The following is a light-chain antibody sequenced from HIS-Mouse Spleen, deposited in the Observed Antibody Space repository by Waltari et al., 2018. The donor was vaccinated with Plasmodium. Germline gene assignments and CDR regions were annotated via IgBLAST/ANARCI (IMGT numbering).Light chain of an antibody. CDR3: QQYGSAPPYT. CDR1: QSVRSSY. J-gene: IGKJ2*01. CDR2: GSS. V-gene: IGKV3-20*01. Sequence: EIVFSQSPGTLSLSPGGRAPLSCRARQSVRSSYIAWSQQKPGHAPRLLILGSSSRATGIRVRFSGSGSGTEFTLTISRLGLEDFAVYYCQQYGSAPPYTFGQGTKLEIK.